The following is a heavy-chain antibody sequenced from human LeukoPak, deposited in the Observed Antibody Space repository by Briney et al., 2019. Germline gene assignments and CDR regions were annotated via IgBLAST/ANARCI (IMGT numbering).Heavy chain of an antibody. J-gene: IGHJ4*02. CDR1: GGSFSGYY. V-gene: IGHV4-34*01. CDR2: INHSGST. CDR3: ARPGIYGDGPDY. D-gene: IGHD4-17*01. Sequence: SETLSLTCAVYGGSFSGYYWSWIRQPPGKGLEWIGEINHSGSTNYNPSLKSRVTISVDTSKNQFSLKLSSVTAADTAVYYCARPGIYGDGPDYWGQGTLVTVSS.